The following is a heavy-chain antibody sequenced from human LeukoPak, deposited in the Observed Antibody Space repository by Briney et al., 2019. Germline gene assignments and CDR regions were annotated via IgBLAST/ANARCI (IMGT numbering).Heavy chain of an antibody. CDR1: GFTFSSYD. CDR2: ICTAGDT. J-gene: IGHJ3*02. V-gene: IGHV3-13*01. Sequence: GGSLRLSCAASGFTFSSYDMDRVRQATGKGLEWVSAICTAGDTHYPGSVKGGLTISRQNDNKSLYLQVNGLRAGERAVYYCARGSGGDFDIWGQGTMVTVSS. CDR3: ARGSGGDFDI. D-gene: IGHD3-16*01.